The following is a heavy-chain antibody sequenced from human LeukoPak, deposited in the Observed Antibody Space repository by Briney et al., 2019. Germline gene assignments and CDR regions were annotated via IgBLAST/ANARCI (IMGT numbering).Heavy chain of an antibody. Sequence: GGPLTLSCAASGFPFSDYYMGWIRQAPGKGLEWVSYISSGGVDLWYGDSVKGRFTTSRDNARNSLYLRMDSLRADDTAVYYCAREQLREYGNIDYCGQGTLVTVSS. V-gene: IGHV3-11*01. J-gene: IGHJ4*02. CDR1: GFPFSDYY. CDR2: ISSGGVDL. D-gene: IGHD1-1*01. CDR3: AREQLREYGNIDY.